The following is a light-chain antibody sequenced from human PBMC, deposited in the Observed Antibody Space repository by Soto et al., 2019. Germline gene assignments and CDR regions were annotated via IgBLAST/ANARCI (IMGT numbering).Light chain of an antibody. Sequence: QSVLTQPASVCGSPGQAITISCSGSSSDVGAHNFVSWYQHHPGKAPKLMIYEVSNRPSGVSNRFSGSKSGNTASLTISGLQAEDEAHYYCNSYTSSNTYVFGSGTKVTAL. V-gene: IGLV2-14*01. CDR2: EVS. CDR1: SSDVGAHNF. J-gene: IGLJ1*01. CDR3: NSYTSSNTYV.